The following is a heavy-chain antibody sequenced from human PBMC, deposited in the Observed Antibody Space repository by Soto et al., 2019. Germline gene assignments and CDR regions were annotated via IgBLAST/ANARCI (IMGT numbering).Heavy chain of an antibody. CDR2: IYYSGST. V-gene: IGHV4-59*01. Sequence: SETLSLTCTVSGGSISSYYWSWIRQPPGKGLEWIGYIYYSGSTNYNPSLKSRVTISVDTSKNQFSLKLSSVTAADTAVYYCARDGGIAAAGYGGGYYYGMDVWGQGTTVTVSS. CDR3: ARDGGIAAAGYGGGYYYGMDV. D-gene: IGHD6-13*01. CDR1: GGSISSYY. J-gene: IGHJ6*02.